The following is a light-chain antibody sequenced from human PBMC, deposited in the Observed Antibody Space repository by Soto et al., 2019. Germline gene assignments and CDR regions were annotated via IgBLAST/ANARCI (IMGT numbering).Light chain of an antibody. Sequence: QSALTQPASVSGSPGQSITISCTGTSSDVGHYNYVSWYQQHPGKAPKLMIFDVSNRPSGVSNRFSGSKSGNTASLTISGLQAEDEADYYCSSYTTSSTLVFGGGTKLTVL. V-gene: IGLV2-14*01. CDR1: SSDVGHYNY. CDR2: DVS. CDR3: SSYTTSSTLV. J-gene: IGLJ2*01.